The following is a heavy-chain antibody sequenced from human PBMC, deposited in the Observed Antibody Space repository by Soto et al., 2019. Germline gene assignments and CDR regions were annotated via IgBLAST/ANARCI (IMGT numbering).Heavy chain of an antibody. J-gene: IGHJ6*02. CDR1: GYTFTSYG. D-gene: IGHD2-8*01. CDR2: ISVYTGNT. CDR3: ARDRCTTDKCYTHHFDV. V-gene: IGHV1-18*04. Sequence: QVQLVQSGGEVTKPGASVKVSCKSSGYTFTSYGVSWVRQAPGQGLEWLGWISVYTGNTKQAQKFQDRVTLTTEASTRTAYLELRNLRSDDTAVDYCARDRCTTDKCYTHHFDVWGQGTTVTVSS.